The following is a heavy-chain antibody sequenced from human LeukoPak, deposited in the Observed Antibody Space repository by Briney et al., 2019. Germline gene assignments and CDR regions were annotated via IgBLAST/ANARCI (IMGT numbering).Heavy chain of an antibody. V-gene: IGHV1-2*02. Sequence: ASVKVSCKASGYTFTGYYMHWVRQAPGQGLEWMGWINPNSGGTNYAQKFQGRVTMTRDTSISTAYMELSRLRSDNTAVYYCARGLKLVVVTAISEDFDYWGRGTLVTVSS. CDR1: GYTFTGYY. CDR3: ARGLKLVVVTAISEDFDY. D-gene: IGHD2-21*02. J-gene: IGHJ4*02. CDR2: INPNSGGT.